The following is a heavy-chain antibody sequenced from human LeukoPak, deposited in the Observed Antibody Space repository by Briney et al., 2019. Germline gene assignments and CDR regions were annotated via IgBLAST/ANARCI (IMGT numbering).Heavy chain of an antibody. Sequence: ASVKVSCKASGYTFTGYYMHWVRQAPGQGLEWMGWINPNSGGTNYAQKFQGRVTMTRDTSISTAYMELSRLRSDDTAVYYCARDVVGDGHNSLDYWGQGTLVTVSS. CDR1: GYTFTGYY. V-gene: IGHV1-2*02. CDR2: INPNSGGT. J-gene: IGHJ4*02. CDR3: ARDVVGDGHNSLDY. D-gene: IGHD5-24*01.